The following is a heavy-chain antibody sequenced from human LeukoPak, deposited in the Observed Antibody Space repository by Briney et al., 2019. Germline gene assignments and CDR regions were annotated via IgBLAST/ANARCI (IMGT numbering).Heavy chain of an antibody. D-gene: IGHD2-21*01. CDR2: IDPNSGDT. J-gene: IGHJ4*02. Sequence: ASVKGSCKASGYTFAGYYIHWVRQAPGQGLEWMGWIDPNSGDTHYTQKFQGRVTMTRDTSITTAYMQVTRLRSDDTAVFYCARDGGPYCDGASCSFDYWGQGTLVTVSS. CDR1: GYTFAGYY. V-gene: IGHV1-2*02. CDR3: ARDGGPYCDGASCSFDY.